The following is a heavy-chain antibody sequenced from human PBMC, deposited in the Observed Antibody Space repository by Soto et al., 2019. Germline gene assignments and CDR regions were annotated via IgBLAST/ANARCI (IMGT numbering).Heavy chain of an antibody. V-gene: IGHV3-30*18. CDR3: VKDGGFLDMWSGFNGMDV. D-gene: IGHD3-3*01. CDR1: GFTFSSYA. CDR2: MSYHGSDT. J-gene: IGHJ6*02. Sequence: QVQLVESGGGVVEPGRSLTLSCAASGFTFSSYAMHWVRQAPGKGLEWVAVMSYHGSDTQYADDVKGRFSISRDNSKNTFYLQMNSLRLEDTAVYFCVKDGGFLDMWSGFNGMDVWGQGTTVNVCS.